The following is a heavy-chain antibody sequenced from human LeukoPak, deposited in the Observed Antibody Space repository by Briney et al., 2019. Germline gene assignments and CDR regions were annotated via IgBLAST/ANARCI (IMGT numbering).Heavy chain of an antibody. CDR2: ISWNRGSI. Sequence: SLRLSCAASGFTFDDYAMHWVREAPGKGLEWGSGISWNRGSIGYADSVKGRFTISRDNAKNSLYLQMHSLRAEDLALYYCAKGPGAYYYGSGRFDPWGQGTLVTVSS. CDR3: AKGPGAYYYGSGRFDP. V-gene: IGHV3-9*03. D-gene: IGHD3-10*01. J-gene: IGHJ5*02. CDR1: GFTFDDYA.